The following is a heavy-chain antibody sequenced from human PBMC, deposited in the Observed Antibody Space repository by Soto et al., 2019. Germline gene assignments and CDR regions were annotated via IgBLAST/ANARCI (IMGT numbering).Heavy chain of an antibody. D-gene: IGHD3-3*01. Sequence: GESLKISCKGSGYSFTSYWISWVRQMPGKGLEWMGRIDPSDSYTNYSPSFQGHVTISADKSISTAYLQWSSLKASDTAMYYCARRRPDFWSGTMLFDYWGQGTLATVYS. CDR2: IDPSDSYT. CDR1: GYSFTSYW. V-gene: IGHV5-10-1*01. CDR3: ARRRPDFWSGTMLFDY. J-gene: IGHJ4*02.